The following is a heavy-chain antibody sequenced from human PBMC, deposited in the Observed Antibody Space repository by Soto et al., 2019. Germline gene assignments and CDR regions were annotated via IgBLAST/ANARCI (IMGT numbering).Heavy chain of an antibody. CDR1: GYTFTSYD. J-gene: IGHJ6*02. V-gene: IGHV1-8*01. CDR2: MNPNSGNT. Sequence: GASVKVSCKASGYTFTSYDINWVRQATGQGLEWMGWMNPNSGNTGYAQKFQGRVTMTRNTSISTAYMELSSLRFEDTAVYYCARVGGPGIAAAGPFGMDVWGQGTTVTVSS. D-gene: IGHD6-13*01. CDR3: ARVGGPGIAAAGPFGMDV.